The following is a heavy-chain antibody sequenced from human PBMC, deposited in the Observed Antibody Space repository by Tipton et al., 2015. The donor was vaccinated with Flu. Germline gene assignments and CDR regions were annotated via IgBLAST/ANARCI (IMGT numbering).Heavy chain of an antibody. CDR1: GFTVSSNY. Sequence: SLRLSCAASGFTVSSNYMSWVRQAPGKGLEWVSVIYSGGSTYYPDSVKGRFSISRDSSRNTLSLQMNSLRAEDTAVYYCARGGYSSSWLESFQDWGQGTLVTVSS. J-gene: IGHJ1*01. D-gene: IGHD6-13*01. CDR3: ARGGYSSSWLESFQD. V-gene: IGHV3-66*01. CDR2: IYSGGST.